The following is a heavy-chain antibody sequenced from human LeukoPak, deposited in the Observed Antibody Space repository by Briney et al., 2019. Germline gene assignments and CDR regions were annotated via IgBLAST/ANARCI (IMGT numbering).Heavy chain of an antibody. CDR1: GLTFHTYA. D-gene: IGHD3-10*01. CDR2: IRDNGGRT. V-gene: IGHV3-64D*06. CDR3: VKVPTGRSDSFFVS. Sequence: LRLPCSASGLTFHTYAMHWVRQTPGDGLEYVSAIRDNGGRTYYAARVSGRFTISRDKSTNTLYLQICSLRADDTAVYFCVKVPTGRSDSFFVSWGEGALVTVSS. J-gene: IGHJ4*02.